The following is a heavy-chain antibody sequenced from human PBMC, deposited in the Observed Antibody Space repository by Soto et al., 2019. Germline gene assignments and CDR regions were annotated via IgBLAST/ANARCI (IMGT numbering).Heavy chain of an antibody. V-gene: IGHV3-66*01. CDR1: GFTVSSNH. CDR3: ARDSYCSGGGCYPKYYYYMDV. CDR2: IYDGGSS. J-gene: IGHJ6*03. D-gene: IGHD2-15*01. Sequence: GGSLRLSCAASGFTVSSNHMSWVRQAPGKGLEWVSVIYDGGSSYYADSVKGRFTISRDNSKNTLYLQMNSLRAEDTAVYYCARDSYCSGGGCYPKYYYYMDVWGKGTTVTVSS.